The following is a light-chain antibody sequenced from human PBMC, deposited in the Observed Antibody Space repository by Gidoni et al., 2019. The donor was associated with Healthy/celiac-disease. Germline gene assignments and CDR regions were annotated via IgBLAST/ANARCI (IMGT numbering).Light chain of an antibody. CDR3: TSYTSSSTPWV. J-gene: IGLJ3*02. Sequence: QSALTQPASVSGSPGQSITISCTGTSSDVGNYNFVSWYQQHPDKAPKLMIYDVSNRPSGVSNRFSGSKSGNTASLTISGLQAEDEADYYCTSYTSSSTPWVFGGGTKLTVL. CDR2: DVS. CDR1: SSDVGNYNF. V-gene: IGLV2-14*03.